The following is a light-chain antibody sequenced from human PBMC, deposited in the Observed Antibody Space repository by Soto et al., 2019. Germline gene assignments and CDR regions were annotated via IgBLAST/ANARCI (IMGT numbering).Light chain of an antibody. CDR3: QQHYNWPRT. CDR2: DAS. J-gene: IGKJ1*01. V-gene: IGKV3-11*01. CDR1: QRVRTD. Sequence: EIVLTQSPATLSLSPGERATLSCRASQRVRTDLTWYQQKPGQAPRLLIYDASKRATGIPARFSDGGSGTDFTLTISSLEPEDFAVYYCQQHYNWPRTFGQGTKVEIK.